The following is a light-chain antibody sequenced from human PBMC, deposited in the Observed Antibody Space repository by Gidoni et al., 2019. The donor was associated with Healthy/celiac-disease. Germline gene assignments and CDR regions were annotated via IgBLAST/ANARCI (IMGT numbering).Light chain of an antibody. Sequence: QSALTQPDTVAGSPGQSITISCTGTSSDVGGYNDVSWYQQHPGKAPKLMIYDASNRPSGVSNRFSCSKSGNTASLSISVLHAEDDADYYCSSYTSSSTLVVFGGGTKLTVL. CDR3: SSYTSSSTLVV. V-gene: IGLV2-14*03. J-gene: IGLJ2*01. CDR2: DAS. CDR1: SSDVGGYND.